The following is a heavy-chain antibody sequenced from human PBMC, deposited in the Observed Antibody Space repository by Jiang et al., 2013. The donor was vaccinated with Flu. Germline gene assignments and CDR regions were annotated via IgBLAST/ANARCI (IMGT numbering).Heavy chain of an antibody. D-gene: IGHD6-13*01. CDR3: VKSQFPSSDGFWYGGCFDY. Sequence: VQLLESGGGLVQPGGSLILSCSASGFTFSTYAMHWVRQAPGKGLEYVSAISSNGGGTYHADSVKGRFTISRDNSKNTLFLQMSSLRGEDTAVYHCVKSQFPSSDGFWYGGCFDYWGQGTLVTVSS. J-gene: IGHJ4*02. V-gene: IGHV3-64D*06. CDR1: GFTFSTYA. CDR2: ISSNGGGT.